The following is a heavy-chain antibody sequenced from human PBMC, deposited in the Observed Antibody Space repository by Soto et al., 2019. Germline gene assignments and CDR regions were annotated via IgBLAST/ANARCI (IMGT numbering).Heavy chain of an antibody. V-gene: IGHV4-4*02. D-gene: IGHD2-15*01. CDR2: IYHSGST. Sequence: SETLSLTCAVSGGSSSSGNWWSWVRQPPGKGLEWIGEIYHSGSTNYDPSLKSRVTISVDKSKNQFSLKLSSVTAADTAVYYCAFISSLTRQGGLYYGMDVWGQGTTV. J-gene: IGHJ6*02. CDR1: GGSSSSGNW. CDR3: AFISSLTRQGGLYYGMDV.